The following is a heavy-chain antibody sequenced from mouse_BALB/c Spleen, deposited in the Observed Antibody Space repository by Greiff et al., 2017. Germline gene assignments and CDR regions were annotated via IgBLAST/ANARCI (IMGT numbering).Heavy chain of an antibody. J-gene: IGHJ2*01. CDR2: IYPSDSYT. CDR1: GYTFTSYW. D-gene: IGHD1-1*01. V-gene: IGHV1-69*02. CDR3: TSAGSSQYYFDY. Sequence: QVQLQQPGAELVRPGASVKLSCKASGYTFTSYWINWVKQRPGQGLEWIGNIYPSDSYTNYNQKFTDKATLTVDKTSSTAYMQLSSPTSEDSAVYYCTSAGSSQYYFDYWGQGTTLTVSS.